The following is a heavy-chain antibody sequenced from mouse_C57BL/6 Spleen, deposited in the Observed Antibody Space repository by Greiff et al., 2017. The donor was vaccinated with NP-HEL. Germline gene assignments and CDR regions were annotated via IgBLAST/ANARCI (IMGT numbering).Heavy chain of an antibody. Sequence: QVQLQQSGAELARPGASVKLSCKASGYTFTSYGISWVKQRTGQGLEWIGEIYPRSGNTYYNEKFKGKATLTADKSSSTAYMELRSLTSEDSAVYFCAGDGDIYYDYDDWGQGTTLTVSS. D-gene: IGHD2-4*01. CDR2: IYPRSGNT. J-gene: IGHJ2*01. CDR1: GYTFTSYG. V-gene: IGHV1-81*01. CDR3: AGDGDIYYDYDD.